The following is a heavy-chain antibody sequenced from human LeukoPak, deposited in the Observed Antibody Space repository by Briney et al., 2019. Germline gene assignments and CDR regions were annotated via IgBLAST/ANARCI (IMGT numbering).Heavy chain of an antibody. V-gene: IGHV3-23*01. CDR3: AKWRGGELEPIFDY. CDR1: GFTFSSYA. CDR2: ISGSGGST. J-gene: IGHJ4*02. D-gene: IGHD1-1*01. Sequence: GGSLRLSCAASGFTFSSYAMSWIRQAPGKGLEWVSAISGSGGSTYYADSVKGRFTISRDNSKNTLYLQMNSLRAEDTAVYYCAKWRGGELEPIFDYWDQGTLVTVSS.